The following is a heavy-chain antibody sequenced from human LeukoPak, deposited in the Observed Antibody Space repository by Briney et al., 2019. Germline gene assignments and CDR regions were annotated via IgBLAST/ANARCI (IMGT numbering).Heavy chain of an antibody. D-gene: IGHD5-18*01. CDR2: IRYDGGNE. J-gene: IGHJ4*02. CDR1: GFTFSSYG. Sequence: GGSLRLSCAASGFTFSSYGMHWVRQAPGKGLEWVAFIRYDGGNEYYADSVKGRFTISRDNSKNTLYLQMNSLRTEDTAVYYCAKGGNGYSYGYFDYWGQGTLVTVSS. V-gene: IGHV3-30*02. CDR3: AKGGNGYSYGYFDY.